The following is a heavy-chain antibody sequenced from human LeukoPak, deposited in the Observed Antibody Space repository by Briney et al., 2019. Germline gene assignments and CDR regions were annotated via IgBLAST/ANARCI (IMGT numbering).Heavy chain of an antibody. D-gene: IGHD3-22*01. CDR1: GGSFSGYY. Sequence: PSETLSLTCAVYGGSFSGYYWSWIRQPPGKGLEWIGEINHSGSTNYNPSLKSRVTISVDTSKNQFSLKLSSETAADTAVYYCARGLDYYDSSGPYWYFDLWGRGTLVTVSS. V-gene: IGHV4-34*01. CDR3: ARGLDYYDSSGPYWYFDL. J-gene: IGHJ2*01. CDR2: INHSGST.